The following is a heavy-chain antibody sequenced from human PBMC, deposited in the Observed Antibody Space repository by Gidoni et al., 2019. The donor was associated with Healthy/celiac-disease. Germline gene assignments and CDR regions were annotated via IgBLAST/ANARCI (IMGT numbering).Heavy chain of an antibody. Sequence: VQLVQSGAEVKKPGSSVKVSCKPSGGTLSSYAIGWVRQAPGQGLEWVGGIIPIFGTANYAQKFQGRGTITADESTSTAYMELSSLRSEDTAVYYCARDSRERDYYELNWFDPWGQGTLVTVSS. V-gene: IGHV1-69*01. D-gene: IGHD3-22*01. CDR1: GGTLSSYA. J-gene: IGHJ5*02. CDR3: ARDSRERDYYELNWFDP. CDR2: IIPIFGTA.